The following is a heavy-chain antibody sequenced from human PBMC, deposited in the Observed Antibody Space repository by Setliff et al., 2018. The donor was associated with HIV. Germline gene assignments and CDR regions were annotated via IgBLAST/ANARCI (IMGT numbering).Heavy chain of an antibody. Sequence: PSETLSLTCTVSGDSISSYFWSWIRQSPGKGLEWIGEFRHSGNTNINPSLKSRVTISGDTTKNQISLKLTSVTAADTAVYYCARGGRSTVTQWAWFDPWGQGTLVTVSS. CDR1: GDSISSYF. CDR2: FRHSGNT. J-gene: IGHJ5*02. V-gene: IGHV4-34*01. CDR3: ARGGRSTVTQWAWFDP. D-gene: IGHD4-17*01.